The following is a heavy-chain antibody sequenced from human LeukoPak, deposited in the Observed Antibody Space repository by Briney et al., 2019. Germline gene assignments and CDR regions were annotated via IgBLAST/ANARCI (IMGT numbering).Heavy chain of an antibody. CDR1: GYTFINYG. D-gene: IGHD3-22*01. Sequence: ASVKVSCKASGYTFINYGISWVRQAPGQGLEWLGWISAYNGHTKFAQKLQGRVTMTTDTSTSTAYMALRSLSSDETAVYYCARGSPPRRFYDSSGYYSYYFDYWGQGTLVTVSS. CDR3: ARGSPPRRFYDSSGYYSYYFDY. J-gene: IGHJ4*02. V-gene: IGHV1-18*01. CDR2: ISAYNGHT.